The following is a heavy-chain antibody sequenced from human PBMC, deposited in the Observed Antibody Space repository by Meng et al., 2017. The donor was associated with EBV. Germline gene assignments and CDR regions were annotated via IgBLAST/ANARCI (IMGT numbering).Heavy chain of an antibody. CDR2: ISAYNGNT. J-gene: IGHJ4*02. CDR3: ARGLDYFDY. Sequence: VPAVEVGTAVYEPGASVKVSCKASGYTCTSYVIRWVRQAPGQGLEWMGLISAYNGNTNYAQKLQGRVTMTTDTSTSTAYMELRSLRSDDTAVYYCARGLDYFDYWGQGTLVTVSS. V-gene: IGHV1-18*01. CDR1: GYTCTSYV.